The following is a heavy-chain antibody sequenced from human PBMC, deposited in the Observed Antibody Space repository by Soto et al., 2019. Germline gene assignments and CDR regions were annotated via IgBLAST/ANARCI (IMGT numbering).Heavy chain of an antibody. V-gene: IGHV4-30-4*01. J-gene: IGHJ3*02. CDR1: GGSISSGDYY. Sequence: SETLSLTCTVSGGSISSGDYYWSWIRQPPGKGLEWIGYIYYSGSTYYNPSLKSRVTISVDTSKNQFSLKLSSVTAADTAVYYCARDYIQLESNDAFDIWGQGTTVTVSS. CDR3: ARDYIQLESNDAFDI. CDR2: IYYSGST. D-gene: IGHD1-1*01.